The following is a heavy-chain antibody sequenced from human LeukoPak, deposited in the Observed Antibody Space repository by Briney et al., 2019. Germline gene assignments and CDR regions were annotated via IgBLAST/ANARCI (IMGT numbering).Heavy chain of an antibody. CDR1: GFSFSRTSY. CDR3: ATDPPRESDAFDI. Sequence: GGSLRLSCVGSGFSFSRTSYMTWARQAPGKGLEWVANIKKDGSKKYYMDSVKGRFTISRDNAKNSLYLQMNSLRVGDTAVYYCATDPPRESDAFDIWGQGTMVTVSS. CDR2: IKKDGSKK. J-gene: IGHJ3*02. V-gene: IGHV3-7*01.